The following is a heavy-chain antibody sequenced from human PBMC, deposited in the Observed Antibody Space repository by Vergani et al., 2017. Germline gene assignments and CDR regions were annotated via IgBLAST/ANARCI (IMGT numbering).Heavy chain of an antibody. CDR3: AGYSYGINAIHI. CDR2: VYSSGSN. V-gene: IGHV4-61*02. CDR1: GGSISSDIYY. D-gene: IGHD5-18*01. J-gene: IGHJ3*02. Sequence: QVQLQESGPGLVKPSQTLSLTCTVSGGSISSDIYYWDWIRRPAGKGLEWMGCVYSSGSNNHNPSLKRRVTISVDTSKNQFSRKLNSVTAADTAVCYCAGYSYGINAIHIWGRGTMVTVSS.